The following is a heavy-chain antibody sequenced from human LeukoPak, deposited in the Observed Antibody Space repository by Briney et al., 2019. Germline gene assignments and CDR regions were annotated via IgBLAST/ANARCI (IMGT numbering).Heavy chain of an antibody. V-gene: IGHV1-2*02. CDR2: INPNSGGA. CDR1: GYTFTGYY. D-gene: IGHD1-1*01. Sequence: ASGKVSCKSSGYTFTGYYMHWGRQAPGQGHELMGCINPNSGGASYAQKFQGRVTMTGETSISTAYMELSRLRSDDTAVYYCTILLDPSAFDIWGQGTLVTVSS. CDR3: TILLDPSAFDI. J-gene: IGHJ3*02.